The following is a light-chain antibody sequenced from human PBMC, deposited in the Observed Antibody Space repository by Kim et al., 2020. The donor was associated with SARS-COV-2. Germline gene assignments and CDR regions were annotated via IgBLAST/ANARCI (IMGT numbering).Light chain of an antibody. CDR1: QSVTKN. J-gene: IGKJ2*01. CDR2: GAS. CDR3: HQYNNWPPPT. V-gene: IGKV3-15*01. Sequence: EVVMTQSPATLSVSPGERATLSCRASQSVTKNLAWYQQKPGQAPRLLFYGASSRATDIPDRFSASGSGAEFTLTITSPQPEDSGVYYCHQYNNWPPPTFGQGTKLE.